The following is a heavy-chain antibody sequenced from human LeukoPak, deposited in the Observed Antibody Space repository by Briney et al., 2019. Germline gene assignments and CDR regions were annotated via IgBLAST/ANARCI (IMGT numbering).Heavy chain of an antibody. Sequence: PGGSLRLSCAASGFTFSSYWMSWVRQAPGKGLEWVANIKQDGSEKYYVDSVKGRFTISRDNAKNSLYLQMNSLRAEVTAVYYCARDGYYDFWSGYYVPFDYWGQGTLVTVSS. CDR2: IKQDGSEK. CDR1: GFTFSSYW. CDR3: ARDGYYDFWSGYYVPFDY. V-gene: IGHV3-7*01. J-gene: IGHJ4*02. D-gene: IGHD3-3*01.